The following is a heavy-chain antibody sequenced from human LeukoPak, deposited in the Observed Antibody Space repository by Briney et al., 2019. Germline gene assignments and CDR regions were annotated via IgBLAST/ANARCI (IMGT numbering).Heavy chain of an antibody. CDR2: ISYDGSNK. V-gene: IGHV3-30*18. CDR1: GFTFSAYG. J-gene: IGHJ4*02. D-gene: IGHD3-22*01. Sequence: PGRSLRLSCAASGFTFSAYGMHWVRQAPGKGLEWVAVISYDGSNKYYADSVKGRFIISRDNSKNTLYLQMNSLRAEDTAVYYCAKGDSGYYTFFDYWGQGTLVTVPS. CDR3: AKGDSGYYTFFDY.